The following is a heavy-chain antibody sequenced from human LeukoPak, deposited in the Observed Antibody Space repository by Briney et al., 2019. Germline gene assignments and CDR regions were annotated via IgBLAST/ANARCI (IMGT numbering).Heavy chain of an antibody. CDR2: IYYSGST. CDR3: ARVTVTMVRGVTSTTYYYYMDV. Sequence: SETLSLTCTVSGGSISSYYWSWIRQPPGKGLEWIGYIYYSGSTNYNPSLKSRVTISVDTSKNQFSLKLSSVTAADTAVYYCARVTVTMVRGVTSTTYYYYMDVWGKGTTVTISS. D-gene: IGHD3-10*01. J-gene: IGHJ6*03. V-gene: IGHV4-59*08. CDR1: GGSISSYY.